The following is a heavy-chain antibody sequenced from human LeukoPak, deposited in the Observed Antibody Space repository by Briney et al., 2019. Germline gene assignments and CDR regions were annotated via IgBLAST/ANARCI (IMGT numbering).Heavy chain of an antibody. CDR2: IYYSGTT. J-gene: IGHJ6*02. D-gene: IGHD4-17*01. CDR1: GVSISNYY. CDR3: AREDPQTTVPEGMDV. Sequence: SETLSLTCTVSGVSISNYYWSWLRQSPRKGLEWIGYIYYSGTTNYNPSLKSRVTISVDTSKNQFSLQLRSVTAADTAVYYCAREDPQTTVPEGMDVWGQGTTVTVSS. V-gene: IGHV4-59*01.